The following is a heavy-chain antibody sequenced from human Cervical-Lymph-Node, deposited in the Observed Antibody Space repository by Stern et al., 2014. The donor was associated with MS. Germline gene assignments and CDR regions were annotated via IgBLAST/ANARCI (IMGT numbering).Heavy chain of an antibody. CDR1: GYTFTSYG. V-gene: IGHV1-18*01. J-gene: IGHJ3*02. D-gene: IGHD2-15*01. Sequence: QVQLVQSGAEVKKPGASVKVSCKASGYTFTSYGISWVRQAPGPGLEWMGCISTNDSNTNYAQKLQGRVSMTTDTSTSTAYMELRSLRSDDTAVYYCARGRLGSENAFDIWGQGTMVTVSS. CDR2: ISTNDSNT. CDR3: ARGRLGSENAFDI.